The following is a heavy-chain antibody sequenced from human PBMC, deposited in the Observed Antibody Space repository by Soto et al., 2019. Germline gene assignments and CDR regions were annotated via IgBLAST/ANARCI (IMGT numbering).Heavy chain of an antibody. J-gene: IGHJ4*02. Sequence: EVQLLESGGGLVQPGGSLRLSCVVSGFTFSSYAMSWVRQSPEKGLQWVSTINRSGVDTYYADSVKGRFTISRDNSKNTPYLQMNSLTVEDTAVYYCAKDPPQTGTTFDYWGQGTLVTVSP. D-gene: IGHD1-1*01. CDR1: GFTFSSYA. V-gene: IGHV3-23*01. CDR2: INRSGVDT. CDR3: AKDPPQTGTTFDY.